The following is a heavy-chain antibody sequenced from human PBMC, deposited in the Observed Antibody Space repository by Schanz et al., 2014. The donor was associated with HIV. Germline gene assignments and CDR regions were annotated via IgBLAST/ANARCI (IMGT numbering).Heavy chain of an antibody. CDR3: AKCPTMVRGTGMDV. Sequence: QVQLVESGGGVVQPGRSLRLSCAASGFTFSSYVMHWVRQAPGKGLEWVTVIWYDGSSKYYADSVKGRFTISRDNSKNTLYLKMNRLRAEDTAVYYCAKCPTMVRGTGMDVWGQGTTVTVSS. CDR2: IWYDGSSK. D-gene: IGHD3-10*01. CDR1: GFTFSSYV. J-gene: IGHJ6*02. V-gene: IGHV3-33*06.